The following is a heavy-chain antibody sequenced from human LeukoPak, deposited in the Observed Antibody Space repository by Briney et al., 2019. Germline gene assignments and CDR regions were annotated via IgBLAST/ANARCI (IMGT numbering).Heavy chain of an antibody. CDR3: ARVIDSGSYRHDY. Sequence: GGSLRLSCAASGFTFSSYAMSWVRQAPGKGLEWVSAISGSGGSTYYADSVKGRFTISRDNSKNTLYLQMNSLRAEDTALYYCARVIDSGSYRHDYWGQGTLVTVSS. V-gene: IGHV3-23*01. CDR1: GFTFSSYA. CDR2: ISGSGGST. D-gene: IGHD1-26*01. J-gene: IGHJ4*02.